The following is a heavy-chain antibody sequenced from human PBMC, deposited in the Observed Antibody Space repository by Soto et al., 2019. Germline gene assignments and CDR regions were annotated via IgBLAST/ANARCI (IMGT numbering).Heavy chain of an antibody. D-gene: IGHD2-2*01. CDR1: GYSFTSYW. V-gene: IGHV5-51*01. J-gene: IGHJ5*02. CDR2: IYPGESDT. CDR3: ARAGRYCSSTSCYEWFDP. Sequence: LGESLKISCKGSGYSFTSYWIGWVRQMPGKGLEWMGIIYPGESDTRYSPSFQGQVTISADKSISTAYLQWSSLKASDTAMYYCARAGRYCSSTSCYEWFDPWGQGTRVTVSS.